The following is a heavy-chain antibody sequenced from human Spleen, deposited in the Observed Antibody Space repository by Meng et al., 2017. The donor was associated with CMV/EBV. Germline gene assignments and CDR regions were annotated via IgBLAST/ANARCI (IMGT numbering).Heavy chain of an antibody. J-gene: IGHJ4*02. D-gene: IGHD2-21*01. CDR2: ISGSGGST. CDR1: GFTFSSYA. Sequence: GESLKISCAASGFTFSSYAMSWVRQAPGKGLEWVSAISGSGGSTYYADSVKGRFTISRDNSKDSLYLQMNSLRTEDTAFYYCAKAAYCGGECYPAHWGQGTLVTVSS. CDR3: AKAAYCGGECYPAH. V-gene: IGHV3-23*01.